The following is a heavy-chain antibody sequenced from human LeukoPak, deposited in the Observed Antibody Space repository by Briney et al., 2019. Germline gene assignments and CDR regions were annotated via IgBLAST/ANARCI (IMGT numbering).Heavy chain of an antibody. CDR3: TTARRASSSLDY. V-gene: IGHV3-15*01. Sequence: KTGGSLRLSCTASGLTFSSAWMSWVRQAPGKGLEWIGHIRGKADGGTPDYAVPVKGKFTISRDDSKSTLFLQMDSLQIEDTAVYYCTTARRASSSLDYWGQGTLVTVSS. CDR1: GLTFSSAW. D-gene: IGHD5-24*01. J-gene: IGHJ4*02. CDR2: IRGKADGGTP.